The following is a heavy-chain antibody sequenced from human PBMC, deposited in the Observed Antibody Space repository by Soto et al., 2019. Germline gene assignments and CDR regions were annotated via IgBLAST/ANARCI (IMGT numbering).Heavy chain of an antibody. CDR2: INPTTGAT. Sequence: ASVKVSCKASGYTFTAQYLHWVRKAPGEGLEWMGWINPTTGATRYAQKFQGRVTVTRDTSMSTAYLEVRSLRPDDTAVYYCAKGDSSWVSWFEPWGQGTLVTVLL. J-gene: IGHJ5*02. D-gene: IGHD6-19*01. V-gene: IGHV1-2*02. CDR1: GYTFTAQY. CDR3: AKGDSSWVSWFEP.